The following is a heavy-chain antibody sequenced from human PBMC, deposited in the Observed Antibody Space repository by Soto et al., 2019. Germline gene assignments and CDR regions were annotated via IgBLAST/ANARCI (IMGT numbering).Heavy chain of an antibody. J-gene: IGHJ4*02. V-gene: IGHV1-24*01. CDR1: GYTLTELS. CDR3: ATNSGSYSRSQFDY. CDR2: FDPEDGET. Sequence: EASVKVSCKVSGYTLTELSMHWVRQAPGKGLEWMGGFDPEDGETIYAQKFQGRVTMTEDTSTDTAYMELSSLRSEDTAVYYCATNSGSYSRSQFDYWGQGTLVTVSS. D-gene: IGHD1-26*01.